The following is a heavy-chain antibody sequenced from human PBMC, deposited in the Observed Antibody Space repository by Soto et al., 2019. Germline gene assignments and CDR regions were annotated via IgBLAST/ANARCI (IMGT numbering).Heavy chain of an antibody. D-gene: IGHD2-8*02. CDR3: AKTVEYAMVSKYFYVLYF. V-gene: IGHV3-30*18. CDR2: ISYDGSRK. J-gene: IGHJ6*02. Sequence: SLRLSCSASGVTFSNYAMHWFRQAPGKGLEWVAVISYDGSRKYYADSVKGRFTISRDNSKNTLYLQMNGLGAEDTALFYCAKTVEYAMVSKYFYVLYFCGQGSSVTVSS. CDR1: GVTFSNYA.